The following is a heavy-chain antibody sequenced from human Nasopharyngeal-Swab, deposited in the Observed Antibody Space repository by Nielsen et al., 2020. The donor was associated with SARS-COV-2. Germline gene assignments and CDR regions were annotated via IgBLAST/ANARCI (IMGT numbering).Heavy chain of an antibody. Sequence: LKISCVASGFTFSTYAMSWVRKAPGKGLDWVSAISGSGGSAYYADSVKGRFTISRDNSKNTVYLQMNTLRAEDTAVYYCAKDGRYYASGSHPFDYWGQGTLVTVSS. D-gene: IGHD3-10*01. J-gene: IGHJ4*02. CDR3: AKDGRYYASGSHPFDY. V-gene: IGHV3-23*01. CDR1: GFTFSTYA. CDR2: ISGSGGSA.